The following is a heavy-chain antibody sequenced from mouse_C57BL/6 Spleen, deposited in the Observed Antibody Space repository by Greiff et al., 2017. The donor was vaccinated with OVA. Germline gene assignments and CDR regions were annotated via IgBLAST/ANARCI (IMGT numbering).Heavy chain of an antibody. Sequence: EVQVVESGGGLVTPGGSLKLSCAASGFTFSDYGMHWVRQAPEKGLEWVAYISSGSSTIYYADTVKGRFTISRYKAKNTLFLKMTSLRSEDTAMYYCARRGGYDRDLFAYWGQGTLVTVSA. V-gene: IGHV5-17*01. J-gene: IGHJ3*01. CDR2: ISSGSSTI. CDR3: ARRGGYDRDLFAY. D-gene: IGHD2-2*01. CDR1: GFTFSDYG.